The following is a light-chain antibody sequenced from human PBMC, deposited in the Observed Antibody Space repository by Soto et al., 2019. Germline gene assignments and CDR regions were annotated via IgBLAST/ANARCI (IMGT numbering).Light chain of an antibody. CDR2: EVS. J-gene: IGLJ1*01. CDR1: SSDVGGYNF. CDR3: SSYTSSSARV. V-gene: IGLV2-14*01. Sequence: QSVLTQPASVSGSPGQSITISCTGTSSDVGGYNFVSWYQQHPGKAPKLLISEVSNRPSGVSNRFSGSKSGNTASLTISGLQAEDEADYYCSSYTSSSARVFGTGTMVTVL.